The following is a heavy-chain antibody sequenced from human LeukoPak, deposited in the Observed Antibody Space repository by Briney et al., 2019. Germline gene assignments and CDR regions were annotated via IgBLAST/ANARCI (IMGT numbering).Heavy chain of an antibody. V-gene: IGHV1-2*02. D-gene: IGHD1-26*01. CDR1: GYTFTGYY. CDR2: INPNSGGT. CDR3: ARPSSGSYSDFDH. J-gene: IGHJ4*02. Sequence: ASVKVSCKASGYTFTGYYMHWVRQAPGQGLEWMGWINPNSGGTNYAQKFQGRVTMTRDTSISTAYMELSRLRSDDTAVYYCARPSSGSYSDFDHWGQGTLVTVSS.